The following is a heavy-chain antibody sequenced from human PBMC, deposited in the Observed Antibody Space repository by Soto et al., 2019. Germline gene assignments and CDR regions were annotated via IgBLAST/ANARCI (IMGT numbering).Heavy chain of an antibody. J-gene: IGHJ4*02. D-gene: IGHD6-13*01. V-gene: IGHV1-3*01. CDR2: INAGNGNT. Sequence: ASVKVSCKASGYTFTSYAMHWVRQAPGQRLEWMGWINAGNGNTKYSQKFQGRVTITRDTSASTAYMELSSLRSEDTAVYYCARDRRIAAGGYFDYWGQGTLVTVSS. CDR1: GYTFTSYA. CDR3: ARDRRIAAGGYFDY.